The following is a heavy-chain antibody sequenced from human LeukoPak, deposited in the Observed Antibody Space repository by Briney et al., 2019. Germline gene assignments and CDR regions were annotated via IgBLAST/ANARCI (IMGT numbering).Heavy chain of an antibody. J-gene: IGHJ4*02. Sequence: GGSLRLSCAASGFTFRNYGMHWVRQAPGKGLEWVAVISHDGSNKYHADSVKGRFTISRDNSKNTLYLEMNSLRVEDTAVYYCARGFSYTLYCFDYWGQGTLVTVSS. CDR3: ARGFSYTLYCFDY. V-gene: IGHV3-30*03. CDR1: GFTFRNYG. CDR2: ISHDGSNK. D-gene: IGHD2-2*02.